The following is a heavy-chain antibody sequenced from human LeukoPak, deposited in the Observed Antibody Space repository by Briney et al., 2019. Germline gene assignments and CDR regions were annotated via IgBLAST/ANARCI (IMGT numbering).Heavy chain of an antibody. CDR2: INDSGRT. J-gene: IGHJ6*03. D-gene: IGHD1-7*01. Sequence: SETLSLTCAVYGGSFSNYYWSWIRQTPGKGMEWIGEINDSGRTNYNPSLMSRVTVSVDTSKNQFSLRLTSVTATDAAVYYCARRWNYGRNYYIDVWGKGATVSVSS. CDR1: GGSFSNYY. V-gene: IGHV4-34*01. CDR3: ARRWNYGRNYYIDV.